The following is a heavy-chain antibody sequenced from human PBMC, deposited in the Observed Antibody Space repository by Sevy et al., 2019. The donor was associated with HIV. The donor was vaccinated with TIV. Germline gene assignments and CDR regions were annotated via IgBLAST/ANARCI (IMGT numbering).Heavy chain of an antibody. Sequence: GGSLKLSCAASGFTFSSYSMNWVRQAPGKGLEWVSSISSSSSYIYYADSVKGRFTISRDNAKNSLYLQMNSLRAEDTAVYYCASGPTYGSGTYWGQGTLVTVSS. CDR2: ISSSSSYI. J-gene: IGHJ4*02. V-gene: IGHV3-21*01. D-gene: IGHD3-10*01. CDR3: ASGPTYGSGTY. CDR1: GFTFSSYS.